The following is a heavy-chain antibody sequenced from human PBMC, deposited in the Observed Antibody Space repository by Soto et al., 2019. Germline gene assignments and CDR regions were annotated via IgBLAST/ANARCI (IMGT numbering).Heavy chain of an antibody. D-gene: IGHD3-10*01. Sequence: ASVKVSCKASGYIFTSYYIHWVRQAPGQGLEWMGWINPFDGSRMFAQRYQGRVTMTRDTSTSTVNMEVSSLRSEDTAVYYCSRVDPGETSPFDHWGQGTLVTVSS. CDR1: GYIFTSYY. J-gene: IGHJ4*02. CDR3: SRVDPGETSPFDH. V-gene: IGHV1-46*03. CDR2: INPFDGSR.